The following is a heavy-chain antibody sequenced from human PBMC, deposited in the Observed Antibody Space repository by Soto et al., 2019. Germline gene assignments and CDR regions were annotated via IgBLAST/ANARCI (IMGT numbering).Heavy chain of an antibody. Sequence: SETLSLTCTVSGGSIKDYYWSWIRQPPGRGLEWIGYIYNGGTTNYNPSLKSRVTISVDTSKNQFSLKLTSVTAADTAVYYCGRAVTVVWFDPWGQGTLVTVSS. J-gene: IGHJ5*02. CDR2: IYNGGTT. V-gene: IGHV4-59*08. CDR1: GGSIKDYY. D-gene: IGHD4-17*01. CDR3: GRAVTVVWFDP.